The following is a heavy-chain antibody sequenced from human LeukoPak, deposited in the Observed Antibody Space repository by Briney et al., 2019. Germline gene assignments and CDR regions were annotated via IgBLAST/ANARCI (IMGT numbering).Heavy chain of an antibody. D-gene: IGHD1-26*01. V-gene: IGHV4-59*08. CDR2: IYYSGST. CDR1: GGSISSYY. CDR3: ARTAFGGTFPYYYYYMDV. Sequence: PSETLSLTCTVSGGSISSYYWSWIRQPPGKGLEWIGYIYYSGSTNYNPSLKSRVTISVDTSKNQFPLRLSSVTAADTAVYYCARTAFGGTFPYYYYYMDVWGKGTTVTVSS. J-gene: IGHJ6*03.